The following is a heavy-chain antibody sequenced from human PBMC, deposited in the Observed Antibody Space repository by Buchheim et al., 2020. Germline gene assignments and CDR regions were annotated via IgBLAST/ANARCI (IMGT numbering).Heavy chain of an antibody. J-gene: IGHJ4*02. Sequence: EVQLVESGGGLVQPGGSLRLSCAASGFTVSSNYMSWVRQAPGKGLEWVSVIYSGGSTYYADSVKGRFTISRDNSKNTLYLLMNSLRAEDTAVYYCARDWGHYDNLTGYEYADYWGQGTL. D-gene: IGHD3-9*01. CDR3: ARDWGHYDNLTGYEYADY. CDR1: GFTVSSNY. V-gene: IGHV3-66*01. CDR2: IYSGGST.